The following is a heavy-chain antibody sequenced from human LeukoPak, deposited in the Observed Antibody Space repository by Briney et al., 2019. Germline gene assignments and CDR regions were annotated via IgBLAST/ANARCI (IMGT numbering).Heavy chain of an antibody. CDR1: GFTFSSHG. CDR2: ITGGGTT. V-gene: IGHV3-23*01. Sequence: GGSLRLSCAASGFTFSSHGMNWVRQAPGKGLEWVSGITGGGTTYYADSVKGRVTISRDNSKNTLYLQMNSLRVEDTAVYYCARAGSKYVFDYWGQGTLVTVSS. J-gene: IGHJ4*02. D-gene: IGHD3-16*01. CDR3: ARAGSKYVFDY.